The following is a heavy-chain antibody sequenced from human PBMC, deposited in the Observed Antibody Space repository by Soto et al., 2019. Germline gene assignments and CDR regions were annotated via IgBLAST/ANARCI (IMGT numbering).Heavy chain of an antibody. CDR3: ATALTSGTFDY. D-gene: IGHD1-1*01. Sequence: ASVNASCEASGYTFTIYGSSWVRQAPGKGLEWMGGFDPEDGEAIYAQKFQGRVTMTEDTSTDTAYMELSSLRSEDTAVYYCATALTSGTFDYLGQGTLVTVSS. J-gene: IGHJ4*02. CDR1: GYTFTIYG. V-gene: IGHV1-24*01. CDR2: FDPEDGEA.